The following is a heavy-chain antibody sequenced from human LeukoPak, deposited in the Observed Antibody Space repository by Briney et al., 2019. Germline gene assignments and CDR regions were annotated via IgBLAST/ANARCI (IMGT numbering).Heavy chain of an antibody. Sequence: SETLSLTCAVYGGSFSGYYWSWIRQPPGKGLEWIWEINHSGSTNYNPSLKSRVAISVDTSKNQFSMKLSSVTAADTAVYYCARGRITMVRGVIITSHYYYGMDVWGKGTTVTVSS. D-gene: IGHD3-10*01. V-gene: IGHV4-34*01. CDR1: GGSFSGYY. J-gene: IGHJ6*04. CDR3: ARGRITMVRGVIITSHYYYGMDV. CDR2: INHSGST.